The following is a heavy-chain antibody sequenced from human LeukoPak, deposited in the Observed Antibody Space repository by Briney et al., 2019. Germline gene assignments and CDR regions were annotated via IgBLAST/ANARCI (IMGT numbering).Heavy chain of an antibody. Sequence: AGGSLRLSCVASGFTFSDYYMSWIRQAPGKGLEWVSYISSSGSTIYYADSVKGRFTISRDNSKNTLYLQMNSLRAEDTAVYYCAKMEPGIAAARKVPFDYWGQGTLVTVSS. CDR3: AKMEPGIAAARKVPFDY. V-gene: IGHV3-11*04. D-gene: IGHD6-13*01. CDR1: GFTFSDYY. CDR2: ISSSGSTI. J-gene: IGHJ4*02.